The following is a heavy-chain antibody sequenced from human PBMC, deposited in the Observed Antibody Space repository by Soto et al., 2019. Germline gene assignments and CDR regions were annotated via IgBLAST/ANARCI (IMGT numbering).Heavy chain of an antibody. J-gene: IGHJ6*02. CDR3: AIHADV. V-gene: IGHV4-59*08. CDR1: GSSFSSYY. CDR2: IYYSGSTNT. Sequence: QVQLQESGPGLVKPSETLSLTCTVSGSSFSSYYWSWIRQPPGRGLEWVGHIYYSGSTNTNYNPSLKSGVTTSVDTSKNQFSLKLSSVAAADTAVYYCAIHADVWGQGTTVTVSS.